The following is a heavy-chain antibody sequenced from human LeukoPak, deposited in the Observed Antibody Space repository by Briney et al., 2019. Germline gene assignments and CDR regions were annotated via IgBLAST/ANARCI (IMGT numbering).Heavy chain of an antibody. D-gene: IGHD3-22*01. CDR3: ARGYYYDSSGYPYFDY. CDR1: GSTFSHYW. V-gene: IGHV3-74*01. J-gene: IGHJ4*02. Sequence: PGGSLRLSCAASGSTFSHYWMHWVRHAPGKGLVWVSRINPDGSRTDYADSVAGRFTISRDNAKNTLYLQMNSLRAEDTAVYYCARGYYYDSSGYPYFDYWGQGTLVTVSS. CDR2: INPDGSRT.